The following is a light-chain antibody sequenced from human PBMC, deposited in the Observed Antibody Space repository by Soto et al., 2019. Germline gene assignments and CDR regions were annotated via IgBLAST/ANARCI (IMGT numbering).Light chain of an antibody. V-gene: IGKV3-20*01. CDR3: QQYGSSPWT. CDR2: GAS. Sequence: EIVLTQSPGTLSLSPGERVTLSCRASQSVSSSYLAWYQQKPGQAPRLLIYGASSRASGIPDRFSGSGSGTDFTLTISRLEPEDFAVYYCQQYGSSPWTFGKGPRWKSN. J-gene: IGKJ1*01. CDR1: QSVSSSY.